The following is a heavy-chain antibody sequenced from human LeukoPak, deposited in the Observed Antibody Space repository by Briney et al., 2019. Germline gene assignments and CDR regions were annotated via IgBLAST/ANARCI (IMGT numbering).Heavy chain of an antibody. J-gene: IGHJ4*02. CDR3: VRDSDYAFDH. CDR1: GFAFKSYS. Sequence: GGSLRLSCAASGFAFKSYSMNWVRQAPGKGLEWVSYISNAIWYADSVKGRLTISRDNAKNALYLQMNSLRPEDTAVYYCVRDSDYAFDHWGQGALVTVSS. V-gene: IGHV3-48*01. D-gene: IGHD3-16*01. CDR2: ISNAI.